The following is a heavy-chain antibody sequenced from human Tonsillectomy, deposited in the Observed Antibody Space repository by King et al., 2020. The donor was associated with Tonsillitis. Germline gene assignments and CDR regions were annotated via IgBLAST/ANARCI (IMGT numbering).Heavy chain of an antibody. CDR2: ISGSGGST. CDR1: GFTFSSYA. CDR3: AKDRDYDSSGYYYADAFDI. J-gene: IGHJ3*02. Sequence: VQLVESGGGLVQPGGSQRLSCAVSGFTFSSYAMSWVRQAPGKGLEWVSAISGSGGSTDYADSVKGRLTISRDNSKNTLYLQMNSLRAEDTAVYYCAKDRDYDSSGYYYADAFDIWGQGTMVTVSS. V-gene: IGHV3-23*04. D-gene: IGHD3-22*01.